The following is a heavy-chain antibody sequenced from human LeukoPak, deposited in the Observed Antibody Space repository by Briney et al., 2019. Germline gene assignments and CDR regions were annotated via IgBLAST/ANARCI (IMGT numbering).Heavy chain of an antibody. V-gene: IGHV3-53*01. CDR3: ARAQYCSGGSCYGDY. Sequence: GGSLRLSCAASGFTVSSNYLSWVRQAPGKGLEWVSVIYRGGETYYADPVKGRFTISRDNSKNTLYLQMNSLRAEDTAVYYCARAQYCSGGSCYGDYWGQGTLVTVSS. D-gene: IGHD2-15*01. CDR2: IYRGGET. CDR1: GFTVSSNY. J-gene: IGHJ4*02.